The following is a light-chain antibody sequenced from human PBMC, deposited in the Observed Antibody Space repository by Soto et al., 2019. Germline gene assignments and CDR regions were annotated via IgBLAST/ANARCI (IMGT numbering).Light chain of an antibody. J-gene: IGKJ5*01. CDR2: GAS. V-gene: IGKV3-20*01. CDR3: QQYGSSLIT. CDR1: HSVSSIY. Sequence: EIVLTKSPGTLSLAPGERATLSCMASHSVSSIYLSCYQQKRGQAPRLLIYGASSRATGIPDRFSGSGSGTDFTLTISRLEPEDFAVYYCQQYGSSLITFGQGTRLEIK.